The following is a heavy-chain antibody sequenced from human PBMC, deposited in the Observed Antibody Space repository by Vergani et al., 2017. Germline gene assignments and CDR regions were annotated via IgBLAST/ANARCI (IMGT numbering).Heavy chain of an antibody. CDR3: AKEPQQLVFSGWFDP. CDR1: GITFSDYA. V-gene: IGHV3-30-3*01. J-gene: IGHJ5*02. Sequence: QVQLVESGGGVVQPGRSLRLSCTVSGITFSDYAFHWVRQAPGKGLEWVAVISYDGSNKYYADSVRGRFTISRDDSKNTLYLQMNSLRAEDTAVYYCAKEPQQLVFSGWFDPWGQGTLVTVSS. D-gene: IGHD6-13*01. CDR2: ISYDGSNK.